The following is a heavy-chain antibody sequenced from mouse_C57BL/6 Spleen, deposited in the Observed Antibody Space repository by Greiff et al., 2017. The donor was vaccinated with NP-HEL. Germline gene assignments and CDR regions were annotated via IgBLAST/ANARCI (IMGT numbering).Heavy chain of an antibody. D-gene: IGHD3-1*01. V-gene: IGHV5-4*01. CDR1: GFTFSSYA. CDR2: ISDGGSYT. Sequence: DVMLVESGGGLVKPGGSLKLSCAASGFTFSSYAMSWVRQTPEKRLEWVATISDGGSYTYYPDNVKGRFTISRDNAKNNLYLQMSHLKSEDTAMYYCAREGYSRNFDVWGTGTTVTVSS. CDR3: AREGYSRNFDV. J-gene: IGHJ1*03.